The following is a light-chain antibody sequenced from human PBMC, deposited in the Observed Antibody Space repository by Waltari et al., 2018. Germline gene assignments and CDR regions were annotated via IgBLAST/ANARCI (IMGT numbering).Light chain of an antibody. Sequence: DIQLTQSPSFLSASVGDSVTITCRASQGISTFLVWYQQTPGKAPKLLIYASSTLQSGVPSRFSGSGSGREFTLTINSLQPEDFATYYCQQVNDYPRTFGQGTKVEIK. CDR3: QQVNDYPRT. J-gene: IGKJ1*01. CDR1: QGISTF. CDR2: ASS. V-gene: IGKV1-9*01.